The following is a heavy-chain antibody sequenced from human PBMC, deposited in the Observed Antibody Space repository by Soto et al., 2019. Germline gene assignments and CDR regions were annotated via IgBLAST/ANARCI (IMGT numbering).Heavy chain of an antibody. V-gene: IGHV1-69*08. D-gene: IGHD5-12*01. CDR3: ARDSPIGSTLSGYDAMDY. CDR1: GGTFSNDI. J-gene: IGHJ4*02. CDR2: IIPLLDIA. Sequence: QVQLVQSGAEVKKPGSSVKVSCKTSGGTFSNDIITWVRQAPGQGLEWMGWIIPLLDIANYAQKFQGRVTITADKSTSTAYMELNSLRSEDTAVYYCARDSPIGSTLSGYDAMDYWGKGTLVTVSS.